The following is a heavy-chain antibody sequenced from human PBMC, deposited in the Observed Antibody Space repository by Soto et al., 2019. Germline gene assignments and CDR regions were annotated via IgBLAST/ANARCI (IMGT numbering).Heavy chain of an antibody. CDR2: INGDGSSI. J-gene: IGHJ4*02. CDR1: GFTLSSYW. CDR3: ARDLDTSIDY. V-gene: IGHV3-74*01. D-gene: IGHD1-1*01. Sequence: EVHLVESGGGLVQPGGSLRLSCAASGFTLSSYWMHWVRQDPGKGLVWVSRINGDGSSISYADSVKGRFTISRDNAKNTLYLQMDSLRVEDTAVYYCARDLDTSIDYWGQGTLVTVSS.